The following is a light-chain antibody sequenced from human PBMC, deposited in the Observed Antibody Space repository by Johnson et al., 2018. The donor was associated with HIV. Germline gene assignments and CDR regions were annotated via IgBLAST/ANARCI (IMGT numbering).Light chain of an antibody. CDR2: ENN. CDR3: GTWDNSLTTGAP. Sequence: QSVLTQPPSVSAAPGQKVTISCSGSSSNIGNNYVSWYQQLPGTAPKLLIYENNKRPSGIPDRFSGSKSGTSATLGIAGLQTGDEADYYFGTWDNSLTTGAPVGTWTKVTV. V-gene: IGLV1-51*02. CDR1: SSNIGNNY. J-gene: IGLJ1*01.